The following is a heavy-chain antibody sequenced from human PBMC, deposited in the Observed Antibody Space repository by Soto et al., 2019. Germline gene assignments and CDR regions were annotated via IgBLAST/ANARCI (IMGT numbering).Heavy chain of an antibody. Sequence: EVQLVESGGGLVQPGGSLRLSCAASGFTVSSNYMSWVRQAPGKGREWVSGIYSGGSTYYADSVKCRFPISRHNSKNTLYLQMNSLRAEDTGVYYCATSRYNWNDYGYCYCLDVWGKGTPVTVSS. V-gene: IGHV3-53*04. D-gene: IGHD1-1*01. CDR3: ATSRYNWNDYGYCYCLDV. CDR2: IYSGGST. J-gene: IGHJ6*03. CDR1: GFTVSSNY.